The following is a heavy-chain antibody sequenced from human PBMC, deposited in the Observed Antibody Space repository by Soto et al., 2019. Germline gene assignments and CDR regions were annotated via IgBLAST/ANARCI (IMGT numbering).Heavy chain of an antibody. CDR2: IRSKANSYAT. V-gene: IGHV3-73*02. CDR1: GFTFSGSA. J-gene: IGHJ3*02. D-gene: IGHD4-17*01. CDR3: TRRDPTVVTADAFAI. Sequence: EVQLVESGGGLVQPGGSLKLSFAASGFTFSGSAMHWVRQASGKGLEWVGRIRSKANSYATAYAASVKGRFTISRDDSKNTAYLQMNSLKTEDTAVYYCTRRDPTVVTADAFAIWGQGTMVTVSS.